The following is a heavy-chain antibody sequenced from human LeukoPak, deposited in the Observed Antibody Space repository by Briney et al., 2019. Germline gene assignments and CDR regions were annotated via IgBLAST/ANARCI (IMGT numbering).Heavy chain of an antibody. Sequence: SETLSLTCTVSGGSISGHYWSWIRQPPGKGLEYIGFICYSGSTNYNPSLKSRVTISVDTSKNQFSLKVNSVTAADTAVYYCARRYGDYWGQGTLVTVSS. J-gene: IGHJ4*02. CDR3: ARRYGDY. V-gene: IGHV4-59*11. CDR2: ICYSGST. CDR1: GGSISGHY. D-gene: IGHD1-14*01.